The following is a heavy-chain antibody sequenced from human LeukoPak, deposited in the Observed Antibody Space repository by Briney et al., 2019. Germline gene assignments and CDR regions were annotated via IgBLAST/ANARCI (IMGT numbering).Heavy chain of an antibody. CDR1: GFTFSSYG. Sequence: GGSLRLSCAASGFTFSSYGMHWVRQAPGKGLEWVAFIRYDGSNKYYADSVKGRFTISRDNSKSTLYLQMNSLRAEDTAVYYCAKDLVGANSPLYFDYWGQGTLVTVSS. CDR3: AKDLVGANSPLYFDY. J-gene: IGHJ4*02. V-gene: IGHV3-30*02. CDR2: IRYDGSNK. D-gene: IGHD1-26*01.